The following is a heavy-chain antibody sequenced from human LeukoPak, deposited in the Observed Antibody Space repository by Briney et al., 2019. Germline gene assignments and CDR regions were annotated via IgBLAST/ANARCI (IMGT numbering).Heavy chain of an antibody. CDR1: SGSVNSGGYY. D-gene: IGHD6-13*01. J-gene: IGHJ4*02. V-gene: IGHV4-61*08. CDR3: ARRAGYTSSWYEY. CDR2: IYYSGST. Sequence: SETLSLTCTVSSGSVNSGGYYWNWIRQPPGKGLEWIGCIYYSGSTNYNPSLKSRVTISVDTAKNQLSLKLSSVTAADTAVYYCARRAGYTSSWYEYRGQGTLVTVSS.